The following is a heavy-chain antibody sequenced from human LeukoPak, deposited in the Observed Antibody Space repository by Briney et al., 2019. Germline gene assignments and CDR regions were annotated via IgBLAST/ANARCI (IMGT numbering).Heavy chain of an antibody. CDR1: GFTFSDYY. V-gene: IGHV3-11*01. CDR2: ISSSGSTI. Sequence: GGSLRLSCAASGFTFSDYYMSWIRQAPGKGLEGVSYISSSGSTIYYADSVKGRFTISRDNAKNSLYLQMNSLRAEDTAVYYCASMDFWSGYPFDYWGQGTLVTVSS. J-gene: IGHJ4*02. CDR3: ASMDFWSGYPFDY. D-gene: IGHD3-3*01.